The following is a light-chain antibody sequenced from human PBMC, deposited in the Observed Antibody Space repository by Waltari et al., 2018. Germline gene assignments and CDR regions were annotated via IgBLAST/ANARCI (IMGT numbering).Light chain of an antibody. CDR2: VNSDGSH. CDR3: QTGGHGTWV. Sequence: QLVLTQSPSASDSLGASVKLTCTLSSGHSSNIIAWHQQQPEKGPRYLIMVNSDGSHSKGDEIPDRFSGSSSGAERYLTISNLQSEDEADYFCQTGGHGTWVFGGGTKLTVL. CDR1: SGHSSNI. V-gene: IGLV4-69*01. J-gene: IGLJ3*02.